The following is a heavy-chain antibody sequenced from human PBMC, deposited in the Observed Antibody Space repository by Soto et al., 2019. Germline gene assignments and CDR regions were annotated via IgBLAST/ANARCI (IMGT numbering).Heavy chain of an antibody. J-gene: IGHJ4*02. CDR1: GFTFSPYA. D-gene: IGHD3-10*01. CDR2: ISGSGGNT. CDR3: AKDSDTKRGPDY. V-gene: IGHV3-23*01. Sequence: GSLRLSCAASGFTFSPYAMTWVRQAPGKGLEWVSSISGSGGNTNYADSVKGRFTVSRDNSKRTLFLQMNSLRAEDTALYYCAKDSDTKRGPDYWGQGTLVTVSS.